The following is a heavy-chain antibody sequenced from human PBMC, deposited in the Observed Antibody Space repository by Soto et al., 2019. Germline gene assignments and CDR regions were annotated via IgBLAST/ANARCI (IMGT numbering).Heavy chain of an antibody. Sequence: GGSLRLSCAASGLSVSNNYMSWVRQPPGKGLEWVSAIYSGGSTFYADSVKGRLIISRDNSKNTLYLQMNSLRAEDTAVYYCATVFYGSGTYYIRYWGQGTLVTVS. D-gene: IGHD3-10*01. CDR2: IYSGGST. J-gene: IGHJ4*02. CDR3: ATVFYGSGTYYIRY. V-gene: IGHV3-66*01. CDR1: GLSVSNNY.